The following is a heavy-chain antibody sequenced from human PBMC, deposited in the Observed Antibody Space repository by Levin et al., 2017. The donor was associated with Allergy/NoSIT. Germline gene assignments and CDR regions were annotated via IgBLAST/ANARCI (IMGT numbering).Heavy chain of an antibody. CDR2: INPSGGST. Sequence: ASVKVSCKASGYTFTSYYMHWVRQAPGQGLEWMGIINPSGGSTSYAQKFQGRVTMTRDTSTSTVYMELSSLRSEDTAVYYCARVPGYYYDSSGYPTGGYWGQGTLVTVSS. D-gene: IGHD3-22*01. CDR3: ARVPGYYYDSSGYPTGGY. V-gene: IGHV1-46*01. J-gene: IGHJ4*02. CDR1: GYTFTSYY.